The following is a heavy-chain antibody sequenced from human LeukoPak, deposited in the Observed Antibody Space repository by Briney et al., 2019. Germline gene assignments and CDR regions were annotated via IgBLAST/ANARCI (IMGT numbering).Heavy chain of an antibody. D-gene: IGHD4-11*01. J-gene: IGHJ4*02. Sequence: PSETLSLTCTVSGGSISSYYWSWIRQPPGKGLEWIGYIYYSGSTNYNPSLKSRVTISVDTSKNQFSLKLSSVTTADTAVYYCARGQGTVTTHWGQGTLVTVSS. V-gene: IGHV4-59*12. CDR3: ARGQGTVTTH. CDR1: GGSISSYY. CDR2: IYYSGST.